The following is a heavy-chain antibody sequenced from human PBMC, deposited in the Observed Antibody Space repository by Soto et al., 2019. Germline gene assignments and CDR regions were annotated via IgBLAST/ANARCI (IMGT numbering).Heavy chain of an antibody. CDR2: INAGNGNT. CDR3: ARDSFYCGGRYCYHYSFYMDV. D-gene: IGHD2-21*01. Sequence: QVHLVQAGAEVRKPGASVQVSCKASGYNFSSHDIHWVRQAPGQGLEWMGWINAGNGNTRYSQKFQDRITITMDASASTAYMELSSLRSEDTAIYYCARDSFYCGGRYCYHYSFYMDVWGKGTTVTVSS. CDR1: GYNFSSHD. J-gene: IGHJ6*03. V-gene: IGHV1-3*01.